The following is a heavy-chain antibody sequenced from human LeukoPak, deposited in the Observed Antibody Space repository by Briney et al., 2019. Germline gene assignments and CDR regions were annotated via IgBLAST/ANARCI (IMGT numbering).Heavy chain of an antibody. D-gene: IGHD4-17*01. V-gene: IGHV5-51*01. CDR3: ARHAVYGDYAASRTFYFDY. Sequence: GESLKISCKGSGYTFTGYWIGWVRRMPGKGLEWMAFIYPGDSETRYSPSFQGQVTISVDKSINTAYLQWSSLKASDTAIYYCARHAVYGDYAASRTFYFDYWGQGTLVTVSS. CDR2: IYPGDSET. CDR1: GYTFTGYW. J-gene: IGHJ4*02.